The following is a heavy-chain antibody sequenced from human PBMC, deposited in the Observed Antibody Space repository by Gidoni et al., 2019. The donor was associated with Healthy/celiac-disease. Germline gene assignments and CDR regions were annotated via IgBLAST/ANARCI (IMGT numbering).Heavy chain of an antibody. Sequence: QVQLQESGPGLAKPSETLSLTCTVSAGAISSYYWSWIRQTAGKGLEWIGRIYTSGSTNYNPSLKSRVTMSVDTSKNQFSLKLSSVTAADTAVYYCARDESEWELPAEIWGQGTLVTVSS. CDR2: IYTSGST. D-gene: IGHD1-26*01. CDR1: AGAISSYY. V-gene: IGHV4-4*07. J-gene: IGHJ4*02. CDR3: ARDESEWELPAEI.